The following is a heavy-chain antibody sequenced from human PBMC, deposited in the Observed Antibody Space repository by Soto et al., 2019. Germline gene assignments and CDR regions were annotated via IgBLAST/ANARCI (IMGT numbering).Heavy chain of an antibody. J-gene: IGHJ6*02. Sequence: GGSLRLSCAASGFTFSSYAMIWVRQAPGKGLEWVSAISGSGGSTYYADSVKGRFTISRDNSKNTLYLQMNSLRAEDTAVYYCAKPLGGYYYYGMDVWGQGTTVTVSS. CDR2: ISGSGGST. CDR3: AKPLGGYYYYGMDV. CDR1: GFTFSSYA. V-gene: IGHV3-23*01.